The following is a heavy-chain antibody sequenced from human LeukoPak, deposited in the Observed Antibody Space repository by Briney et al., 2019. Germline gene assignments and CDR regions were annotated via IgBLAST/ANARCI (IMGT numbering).Heavy chain of an antibody. CDR1: GYSISSGYY. CDR3: ARLGSSYGSGDC. D-gene: IGHD3-10*01. V-gene: IGHV4-38-2*02. J-gene: IGHJ4*02. CDR2: IYHSGRT. Sequence: PSETLSLTCTVSGYSISSGYYWGWIRQPPGKGLEWIGSIYHSGRTYYNPSLKSRVTISVDTSKNQFSLKLSSVTAADTAVYYCARLGSSYGSGDCWGQGTLVTVSS.